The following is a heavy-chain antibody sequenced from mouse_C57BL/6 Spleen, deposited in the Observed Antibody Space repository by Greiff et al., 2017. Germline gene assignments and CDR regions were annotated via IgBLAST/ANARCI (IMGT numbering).Heavy chain of an antibody. J-gene: IGHJ3*01. D-gene: IGHD3-2*02. V-gene: IGHV1-4*01. CDR2: INPSSGYT. Sequence: LQESGAELARPGASVKMSCKASGYTFTSYTMHWVKQRPGQGLEWIGYINPSSGYTKYNQKFKDKATLTADKSSSTTYMQLSSLTSEDSAVYYCARTGSSGSWFAYWGQGTLVTVSA. CDR3: ARTGSSGSWFAY. CDR1: GYTFTSYT.